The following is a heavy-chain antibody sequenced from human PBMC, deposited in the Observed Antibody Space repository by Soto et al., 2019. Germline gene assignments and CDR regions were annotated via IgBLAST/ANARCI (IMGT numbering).Heavy chain of an antibody. CDR1: GDSMSSYY. D-gene: IGHD5-18*01. CDR3: ARGGYSYGSLYYFDY. J-gene: IGHJ4*02. V-gene: IGHV4-59*01. Sequence: QVQLQESGPGLVKPSETLSLTCTVSGDSMSSYYWSWIRQPPGKGLEWIGYIYYSGSTNYNPSLQSLVSISVDTSKKQFSLKLSSVTASDTAVYYCARGGYSYGSLYYFDYWGQGTLVTVSS. CDR2: IYYSGST.